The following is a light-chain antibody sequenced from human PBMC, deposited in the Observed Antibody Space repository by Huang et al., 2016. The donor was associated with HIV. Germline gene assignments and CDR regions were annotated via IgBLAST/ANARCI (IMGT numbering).Light chain of an antibody. CDR2: EAS. V-gene: IGKV1-5*03. Sequence: DIQMTQSSATLSAAVGDRVTITCRASQSICTWLDWYQQKPGQAPNLLIYEASTLESGVPSRFSGGGSGTEFTLTINSLQPDDFATYYCQHYSSFPWTFGQGTKVEV. J-gene: IGKJ1*01. CDR3: QHYSSFPWT. CDR1: QSICTW.